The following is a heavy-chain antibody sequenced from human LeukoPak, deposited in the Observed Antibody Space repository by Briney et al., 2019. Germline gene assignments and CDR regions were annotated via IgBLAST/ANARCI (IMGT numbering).Heavy chain of an antibody. CDR2: ISDDGSSK. D-gene: IGHD4-17*01. Sequence: GGSLRLSCAASGFTFSSYCMHWVRQAPGKGLEWVGVISDDGSSKDYADSVKGRFTISRDNSKAALYLQVNSLRAEDTAVYYCAKRPSDYGDYVSYFDYWGQGTLVTVSS. V-gene: IGHV3-30*18. J-gene: IGHJ4*02. CDR3: AKRPSDYGDYVSYFDY. CDR1: GFTFSSYC.